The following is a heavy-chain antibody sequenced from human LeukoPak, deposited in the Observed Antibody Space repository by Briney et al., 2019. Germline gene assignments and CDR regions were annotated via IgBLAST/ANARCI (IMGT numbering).Heavy chain of an antibody. Sequence: GGSLRLSCAASGFTFSDYYMSWIRQAPGKGLEWVSYISSSGSTIYYADSVKGRFTISRDNAKNSLYLQMNSLRAEDTAVYYCARAYCGGDCYLRGGGYYYYMDVWGKGTTVTVSS. V-gene: IGHV3-11*04. J-gene: IGHJ6*03. CDR3: ARAYCGGDCYLRGGGYYYYMDV. D-gene: IGHD2-21*01. CDR1: GFTFSDYY. CDR2: ISSSGSTI.